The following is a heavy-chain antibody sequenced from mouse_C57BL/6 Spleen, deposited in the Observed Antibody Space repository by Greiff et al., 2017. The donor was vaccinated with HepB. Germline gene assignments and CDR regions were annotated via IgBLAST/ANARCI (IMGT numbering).Heavy chain of an antibody. J-gene: IGHJ1*03. V-gene: IGHV5-4*01. CDR2: ISDGGSYT. CDR1: GFTFSSYA. CDR3: ARERYYGSSYWYFDV. Sequence: EVMLMESGGGLVKPGGSLKLSCAASGFTFSSYAMSWVRQTPEKRLEWVATISDGGSYTYYPDNVKGRFTISRDNAKNNLYLQMSQLKSEDTAMYYCARERYYGSSYWYFDVWGTGTTVTVSS. D-gene: IGHD1-1*01.